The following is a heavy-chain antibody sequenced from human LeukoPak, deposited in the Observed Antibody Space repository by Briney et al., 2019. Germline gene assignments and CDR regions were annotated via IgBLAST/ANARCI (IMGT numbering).Heavy chain of an antibody. CDR3: AKDLSLAAAGSDY. V-gene: IGHV3-23*01. D-gene: IGHD6-13*01. J-gene: IGHJ4*02. Sequence: PGGSLRLSCAASGFTFSSYAMSWVRQAPGKGLEWVSTISGSGGRTYYADSVKGRFTISRDNSKNTLYLQMNSLRDEDTAVYYCAKDLSLAAAGSDYWGQGTLVTVSS. CDR2: ISGSGGRT. CDR1: GFTFSSYA.